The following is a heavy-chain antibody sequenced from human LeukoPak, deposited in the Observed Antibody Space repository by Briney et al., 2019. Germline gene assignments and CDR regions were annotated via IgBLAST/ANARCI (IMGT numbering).Heavy chain of an antibody. CDR3: ARGGILGYCSSTSCEDAFDI. Sequence: PGGSLRLSCAASGFTFSDYYMSWIRQAPGKGLEWVSYISSSSSYTNYADSVKSRFTISRDNAKNSLYLQMNSLRAEDTAVYYCARGGILGYCSSTSCEDAFDIWGQGTMVAVSS. CDR1: GFTFSDYY. D-gene: IGHD2-2*01. J-gene: IGHJ3*02. V-gene: IGHV3-11*06. CDR2: ISSSSSYT.